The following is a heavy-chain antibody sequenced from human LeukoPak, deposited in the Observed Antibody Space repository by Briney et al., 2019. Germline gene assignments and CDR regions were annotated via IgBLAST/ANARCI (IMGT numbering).Heavy chain of an antibody. J-gene: IGHJ4*02. CDR3: ASGGYSYGFDY. D-gene: IGHD5-18*01. V-gene: IGHV4-61*01. CDR2: IYYSGST. CDR1: GGSVSSGSYY. Sequence: PSETLSLTCTVSGGSVSSGSYYWSWIRQPPGKGLEWIAYIYYSGSTNYNPSLKSRVTISVDTSKNQFSLKLSSVTAADTAVYYCASGGYSYGFDYWGQGTLVTVSS.